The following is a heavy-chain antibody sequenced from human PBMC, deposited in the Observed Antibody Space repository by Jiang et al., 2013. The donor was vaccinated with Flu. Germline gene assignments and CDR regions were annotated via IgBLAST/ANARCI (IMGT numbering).Heavy chain of an antibody. V-gene: IGHV3-30*18. CDR1: GFTFSSYG. CDR3: AKEASYCGGDCYPEYFQH. Sequence: RLSCAASGFTFSSYGMHWVRQAPGKGLEWVAVISYDGSNKYYADSVKGRFTISRDNSKNTLYLQMNSLRAEDTAVYYCAKEASYCGGDCYPEYFQHWGQGTLVTVSS. D-gene: IGHD2-21*02. CDR2: ISYDGSNK. J-gene: IGHJ1*01.